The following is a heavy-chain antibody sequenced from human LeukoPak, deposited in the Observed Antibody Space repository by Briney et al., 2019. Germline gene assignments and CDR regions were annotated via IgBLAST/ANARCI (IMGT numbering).Heavy chain of an antibody. Sequence: GGSLRLSCAASGFTFSNYGMSWVRQAPGKGLEWVAVISYDGSNKYYADSVKGRFTISRDNSKNTLYLQMNSLRAEDTAVYYCAKDIRSGSYTLFDYWGQGTLVTVSS. D-gene: IGHD1-26*01. CDR2: ISYDGSNK. V-gene: IGHV3-30*18. CDR3: AKDIRSGSYTLFDY. J-gene: IGHJ4*02. CDR1: GFTFSNYG.